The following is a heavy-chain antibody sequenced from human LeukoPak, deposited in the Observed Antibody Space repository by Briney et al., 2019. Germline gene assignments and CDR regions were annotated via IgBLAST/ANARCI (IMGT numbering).Heavy chain of an antibody. V-gene: IGHV4-31*03. CDR3: AREAGTAANPYYYYYYMDV. D-gene: IGHD2-2*01. CDR1: GGTISSGGYY. J-gene: IGHJ6*03. Sequence: SETLSLTCTVSGGTISSGGYYWSWIRQHPGKGLEWIGYIYYSGSTYYNPSLKSRVTISVDTSKNQFSLKLSSVTAAVTAVYYCAREAGTAANPYYYYYYMDVWGKGTTVTVSS. CDR2: IYYSGST.